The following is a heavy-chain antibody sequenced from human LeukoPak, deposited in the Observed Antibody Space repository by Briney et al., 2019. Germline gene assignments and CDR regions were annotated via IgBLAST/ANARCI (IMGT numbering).Heavy chain of an antibody. CDR2: IWYDGTNK. D-gene: IGHD5-18*01. J-gene: IGHJ4*02. V-gene: IGHV3-33*06. CDR1: GFTFSSFG. Sequence: GRSLRLSCAASGFTFSSFGMHWVRQAPGKGLEWVAVIWYDGTNKYYADSVKGRFTISRDNSKNTLYLQMNSLRAEDTAVYYCAKDAKVERPWIQLWSHIDYWGQGTLVTVSS. CDR3: AKDAKVERPWIQLWSHIDY.